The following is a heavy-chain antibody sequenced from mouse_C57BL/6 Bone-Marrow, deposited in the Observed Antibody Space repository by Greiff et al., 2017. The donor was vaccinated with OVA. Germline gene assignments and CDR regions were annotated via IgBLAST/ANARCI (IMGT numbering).Heavy chain of an antibody. CDR2: ISYDGSN. CDR3: AREHYYGSSYSAY. D-gene: IGHD1-1*01. J-gene: IGHJ3*01. Sequence: VQLQQSGPGLVKPSQSLSLTCSVTGYSITSGYYWNWIRQFPGNKLEWMGYISYDGSNNYNPSLKNRISITRDTSKNQFFLKLNSVTTEDTATYYCAREHYYGSSYSAYWGQGTLVTVSA. V-gene: IGHV3-6*01. CDR1: GYSITSGYY.